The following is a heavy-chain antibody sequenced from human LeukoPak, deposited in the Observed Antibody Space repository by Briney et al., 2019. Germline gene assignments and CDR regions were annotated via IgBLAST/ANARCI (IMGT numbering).Heavy chain of an antibody. CDR1: GFTFGDYA. D-gene: IGHD2-15*01. CDR2: IRSKAYGGTT. Sequence: GGSLRLSCTASGFTFGDYAMSWVRQAPGKGLEWVGLIRSKAYGGTTEYAASLNAKFTISRDDSKRIAYLQMNSLKTEDKAVYYCSRHSGGSPDAFDIWGQGKMVTVSS. V-gene: IGHV3-49*04. CDR3: SRHSGGSPDAFDI. J-gene: IGHJ3*02.